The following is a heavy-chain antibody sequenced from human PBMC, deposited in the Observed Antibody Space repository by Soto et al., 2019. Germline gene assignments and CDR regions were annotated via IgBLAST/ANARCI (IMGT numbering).Heavy chain of an antibody. CDR2: ISAYNGNT. V-gene: IGHV1-18*01. J-gene: IGHJ6*02. CDR3: AIDDMITFGGVIVRGFGMDV. D-gene: IGHD3-16*02. Sequence: QVQLVQSGAEVKKPGASVKVSCKASGYNFTSYGISWVRQAPGQGLEWMGWISAYNGNTNYAQKLQGRVTMTTDTPTSTAYMELRSLRSDDTAVYYCAIDDMITFGGVIVRGFGMDVWGQGTTVTDSS. CDR1: GYNFTSYG.